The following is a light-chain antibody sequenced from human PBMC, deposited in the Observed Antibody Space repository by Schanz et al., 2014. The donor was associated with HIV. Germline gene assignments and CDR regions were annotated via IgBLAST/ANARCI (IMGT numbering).Light chain of an antibody. CDR3: QQYGSFTLT. V-gene: IGKV3D-15*01. J-gene: IGKJ4*01. Sequence: EIVMTQSPATLSVSPGEGATLSCRASQSVSVNLAWYQQKPGQAPRLLIYDVSNRATGIPARFSGSGSETDFTLTISRLEPEDFAVYYCQQYGSFTLTFGGGTKVEIK. CDR2: DVS. CDR1: QSVSVN.